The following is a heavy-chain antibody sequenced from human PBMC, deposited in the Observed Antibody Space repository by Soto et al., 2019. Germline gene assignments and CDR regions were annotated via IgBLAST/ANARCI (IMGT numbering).Heavy chain of an antibody. V-gene: IGHV4-34*01. Sequence: QVQLQQWGAGLLKPSETLSLTCAVCGGSFSGYYWSWIRQSPGKGLEWIGEIDHSGSTNYNPSLKSRVTISVDTSKNQFSLKLSSVTAADTAVYYCARGGGCSGGNCYYIDYWGQGTLVTVSS. J-gene: IGHJ4*02. CDR2: IDHSGST. CDR3: ARGGGCSGGNCYYIDY. CDR1: GGSFSGYY. D-gene: IGHD2-15*01.